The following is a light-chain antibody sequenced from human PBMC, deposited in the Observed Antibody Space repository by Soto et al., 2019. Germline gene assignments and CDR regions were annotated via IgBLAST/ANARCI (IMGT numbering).Light chain of an antibody. CDR3: ASWDDSLSGPV. V-gene: IGLV1-44*01. CDR2: NNN. Sequence: QSVLTQPSSASRTPGQRVTISCSGGSSNIGGNTAHWYQQFPGTAPRLLIYNNNERPSGVPDRFSGSKSGTSASLAISGLQSEDEAMYYCASWDDSLSGPVFGEGTKLTFL. J-gene: IGLJ2*01. CDR1: SSNIGGNT.